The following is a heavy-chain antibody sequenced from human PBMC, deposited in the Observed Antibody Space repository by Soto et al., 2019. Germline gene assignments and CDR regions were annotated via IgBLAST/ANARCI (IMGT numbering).Heavy chain of an antibody. D-gene: IGHD3-3*01. J-gene: IGHJ5*02. CDR3: ARGVLRFLEWHRNWFDP. CDR1: GYSFTSYW. V-gene: IGHV5-51*01. Sequence: GESLKISCKGSGYSFTSYWIGWVRQMPGKGLEWMGIIYPGDSDTRYSPSFQGQVTISADKSISTAYLQWSSLKASDTAMYYCARGVLRFLEWHRNWFDPWGKGTLGTVSS. CDR2: IYPGDSDT.